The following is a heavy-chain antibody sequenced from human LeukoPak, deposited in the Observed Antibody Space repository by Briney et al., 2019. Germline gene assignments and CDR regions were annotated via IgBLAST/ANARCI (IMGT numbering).Heavy chain of an antibody. CDR1: GGSFSGYY. CDR2: INHSGST. Sequence: SETLSLTCAVYGGSFSGYYWSWIRQPPGKGLEWIGEINHSGSTNYNPSLKSRVTISVDTSKNQFPLKLSSVTAADTAVYYCARNYGGNVDYWGQGTLVTVSS. J-gene: IGHJ4*02. V-gene: IGHV4-34*01. D-gene: IGHD4-17*01. CDR3: ARNYGGNVDY.